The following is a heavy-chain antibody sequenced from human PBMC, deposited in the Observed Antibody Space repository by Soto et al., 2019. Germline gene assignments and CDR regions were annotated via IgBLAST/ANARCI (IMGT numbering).Heavy chain of an antibody. V-gene: IGHV1-18*01. CDR2: ISAYNGNT. J-gene: IGHJ6*02. Sequence: QVQLVQSGAEVKKPGASVKVSCKASGYTFTSYGISWVRQAPGQGLEWMGWISAYNGNTKYAQKLQGRVTMTTDTSTSTAYMELRSLRSDDTAVYYCARVYMVRGDYYYYGMDVWGQGTTVTVSS. D-gene: IGHD3-10*01. CDR3: ARVYMVRGDYYYYGMDV. CDR1: GYTFTSYG.